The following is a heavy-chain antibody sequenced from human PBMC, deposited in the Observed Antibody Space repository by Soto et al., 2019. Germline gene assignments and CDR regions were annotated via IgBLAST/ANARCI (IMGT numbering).Heavy chain of an antibody. J-gene: IGHJ6*02. CDR2: IKQDGSEK. Sequence: PVGSLRLSCAASGFTFISYWMSWVRQAPGKGLEWVANIKQDGSEKYYVDSVKGRFTISRDNAKNSLYLQMNSLRAEDTAVYYCASTVLPYYDFWSGRGRDYYYYGMDVWGQGTTVTVSS. CDR1: GFTFISYW. D-gene: IGHD3-3*01. V-gene: IGHV3-7*01. CDR3: ASTVLPYYDFWSGRGRDYYYYGMDV.